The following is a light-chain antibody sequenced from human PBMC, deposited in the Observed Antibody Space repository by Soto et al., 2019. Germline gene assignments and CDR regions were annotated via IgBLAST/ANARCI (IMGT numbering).Light chain of an antibody. Sequence: QSVLTQSPSVSGAPGQRVTISCTGSSSKIGAGYDVHWYQQLPGTAPKRLIYGNSNRPSGVPDRLSGSKSGTSASLAITGLQAEDEADYYCQSYDSSLSGSVFGGGTKLTVL. CDR2: GNS. CDR1: SSKIGAGYD. CDR3: QSYDSSLSGSV. V-gene: IGLV1-40*01. J-gene: IGLJ2*01.